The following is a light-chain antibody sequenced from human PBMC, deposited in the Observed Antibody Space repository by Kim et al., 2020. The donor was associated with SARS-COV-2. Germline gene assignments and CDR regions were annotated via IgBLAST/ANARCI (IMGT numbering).Light chain of an antibody. V-gene: IGLV3-19*01. CDR3: SSRDSSGYRYV. CDR1: SLRSYY. Sequence: SSELTQDPAVSVALGQTVRITCQGDSLRSYYASWYQQKPGQAPVLVIYGKNNRPSGIPDRFSGSSSGNTASLTITGAQAEDEADYYCSSRDSSGYRYVFGTGTKLTVL. CDR2: GKN. J-gene: IGLJ1*01.